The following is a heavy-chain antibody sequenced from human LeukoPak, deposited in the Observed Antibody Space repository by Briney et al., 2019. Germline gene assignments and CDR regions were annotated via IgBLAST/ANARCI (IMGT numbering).Heavy chain of an antibody. D-gene: IGHD3-10*01. CDR3: AKLFDSGTYNNFFHY. CDR1: GFTFSSYG. Sequence: GGSLRLSCAASGFTFSSYGMHWVRQAPGKVLEWISAITATSSSTYDADSVQGRFTISRDNSKNTLFLQMNSLRPEDTAIYYCAKLFDSGTYNNFFHYWGQGTLVTVSS. CDR2: ITATSSST. J-gene: IGHJ4*02. V-gene: IGHV3-23*01.